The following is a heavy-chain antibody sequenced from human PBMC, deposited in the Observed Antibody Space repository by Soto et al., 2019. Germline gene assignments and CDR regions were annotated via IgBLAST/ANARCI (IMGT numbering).Heavy chain of an antibody. CDR1: GFTFSSYG. CDR3: ARGPLGYCTSGVCLEGYYYYYMDV. CDR2: IWYDGSNK. D-gene: IGHD2-8*01. Sequence: QVQLVESGGGVVQPGRSLRLSCAASGFTFSSYGMHWVHQAPGKGLEWVAVIWYDGSNKYYADSVKGRFTISRDNSKNTLYLQMNSLRAEDTAVYYCARGPLGYCTSGVCLEGYYYYYMDVWGKGTTVTVSS. V-gene: IGHV3-33*01. J-gene: IGHJ6*03.